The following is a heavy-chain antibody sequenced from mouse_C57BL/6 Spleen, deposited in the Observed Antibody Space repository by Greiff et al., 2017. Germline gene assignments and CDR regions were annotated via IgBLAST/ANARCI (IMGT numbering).Heavy chain of an antibody. CDR1: GYTFTSYW. Sequence: QVQLQQPGAELVMPGASVKLSCKASGYTFTSYWMHWVKQRPGQGLEWIGEIDPSDSYTNYNQKFKGKSTLTVDKSSSTAYMQLISLTSEDSAVYYCARYSTYAMDYWGQGTSVTVSS. V-gene: IGHV1-69*01. J-gene: IGHJ4*01. CDR2: IDPSDSYT. CDR3: ARYSTYAMDY. D-gene: IGHD2-5*01.